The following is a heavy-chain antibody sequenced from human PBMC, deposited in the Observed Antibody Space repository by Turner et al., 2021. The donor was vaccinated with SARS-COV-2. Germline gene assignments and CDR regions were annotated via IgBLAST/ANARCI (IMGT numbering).Heavy chain of an antibody. V-gene: IGHV1-2*02. D-gene: IGHD3-10*01. CDR3: ATDTYGTL. CDR1: GYTFTGYY. J-gene: IGHJ4*02. Sequence: QVQLVQSGAEVKTPGASVKFSCKASGYTFTGYYMHWVRQAPGQGLEWMGWINPNSGDTNYAQKFQGRVTMTRDTSISTAYMELSRLRSDDTAVYYCATDTYGTLWGQGTLVTVSS. CDR2: INPNSGDT.